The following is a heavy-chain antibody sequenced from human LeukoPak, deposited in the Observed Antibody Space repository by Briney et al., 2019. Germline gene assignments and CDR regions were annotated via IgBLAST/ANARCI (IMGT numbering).Heavy chain of an antibody. CDR2: ISWDGGST. V-gene: IGHV3-43*01. J-gene: IGHJ4*02. CDR1: GFTLDDYT. D-gene: IGHD6-13*01. Sequence: GGSLRLSCAASGFTLDDYTMHWVRQAPGKGLEWVSLISWDGGSTYYADSVKGRFTISRDNSKNSLYLQMNSLRTEDTALYYCAKGIAAAGTDYFDYWGQGTLVTASS. CDR3: AKGIAAAGTDYFDY.